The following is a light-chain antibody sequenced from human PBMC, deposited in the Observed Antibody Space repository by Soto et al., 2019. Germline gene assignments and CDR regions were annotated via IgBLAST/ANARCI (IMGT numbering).Light chain of an antibody. J-gene: IGLJ1*01. Sequence: QLVLTQPPSVSGAPGQRVTISCTGSSSNIGAGYDVHWYQQLPGTAPKLLIYGNSNRPSGVPDRFSGSKSGTSASLAITGLQAEDEADYYCQSYDSSLSGHYVFGTGTKVTV. CDR2: GNS. CDR3: QSYDSSLSGHYV. V-gene: IGLV1-40*01. CDR1: SSNIGAGYD.